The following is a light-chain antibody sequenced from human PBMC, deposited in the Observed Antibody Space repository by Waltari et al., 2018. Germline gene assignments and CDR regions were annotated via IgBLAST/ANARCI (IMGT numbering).Light chain of an antibody. CDR3: HLYGSGRT. V-gene: IGKV3-20*01. Sequence: NVLTQSPGTVSLSPGERATLSCRASQTVRDSYLAWYQHQPGQAPRLLIYGASSRATGIPDRFSGSGSGTDFTLTISRLEPEDSAVYFCHLYGSGRTFGGGTKVEIK. J-gene: IGKJ4*01. CDR1: QTVRDSY. CDR2: GAS.